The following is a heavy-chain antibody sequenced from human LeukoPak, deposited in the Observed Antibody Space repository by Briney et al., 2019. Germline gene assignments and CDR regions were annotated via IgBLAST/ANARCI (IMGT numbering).Heavy chain of an antibody. CDR3: AREPYCGGDCYSWSYYYMDV. CDR1: GFTFSNYG. D-gene: IGHD2-21*02. CDR2: MRYDGGNK. J-gene: IGHJ6*03. Sequence: GGSLRLSCAASGFTFSNYGMHWVRQAPGKGLEWVAIMRYDGGNKYYADSVKGRFTISRDNSKNTLYLQMNSLRGEDTAVYYCAREPYCGGDCYSWSYYYMDVWGIGTTVTISS. V-gene: IGHV3-30*02.